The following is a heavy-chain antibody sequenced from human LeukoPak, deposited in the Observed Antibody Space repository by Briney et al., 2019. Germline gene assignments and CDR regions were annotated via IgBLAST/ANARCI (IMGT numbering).Heavy chain of an antibody. Sequence: GGSLRLSCAASGFTFSNYCMHWVRQAPGKGLVWVSRINSDGSSTSYADSVKGRVTIPRDNAKNTLYLPMNSLRAEDTAVYYCAGDGGLERYFDYWGQGTLVTVSS. CDR2: INSDGSST. D-gene: IGHD1-1*01. J-gene: IGHJ4*02. CDR3: AGDGGLERYFDY. V-gene: IGHV3-74*01. CDR1: GFTFSNYC.